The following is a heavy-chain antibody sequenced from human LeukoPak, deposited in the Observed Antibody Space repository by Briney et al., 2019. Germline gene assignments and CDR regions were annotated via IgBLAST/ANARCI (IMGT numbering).Heavy chain of an antibody. CDR2: IYYSGST. J-gene: IGHJ5*02. CDR1: GGSISSYY. D-gene: IGHD6-19*01. Sequence: PSETLSLTCTVSGGSISSYYWSWIRQPPGKGLEWIGYIYYSGSTNYNPSLKSRVTISVDTSKNRFSLKLSSVTAADTAVYYCARELRYSSGLNWFDPWGQGTLVTVSS. CDR3: ARELRYSSGLNWFDP. V-gene: IGHV4-59*01.